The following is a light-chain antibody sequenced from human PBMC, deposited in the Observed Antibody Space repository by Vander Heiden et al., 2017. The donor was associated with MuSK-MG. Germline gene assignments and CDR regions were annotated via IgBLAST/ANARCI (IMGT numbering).Light chain of an antibody. CDR1: QSLVYSDGNTF. CDR3: MQVTHWPPWT. V-gene: IGKV2-30*01. Sequence: DVVMTQSPLSLPVTLGQPASISCRSSQSLVYSDGNTFLTWFQQRPGQSPRRLIYTVSNRDSGVPDRFSGSGSGTDFPLKISRVEAEDVGISYCMQVTHWPPWTFGLGTKVEIK. CDR2: TVS. J-gene: IGKJ1*01.